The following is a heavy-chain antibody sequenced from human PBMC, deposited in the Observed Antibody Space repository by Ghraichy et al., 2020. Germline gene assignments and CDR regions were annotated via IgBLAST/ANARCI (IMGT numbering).Heavy chain of an antibody. D-gene: IGHD4-17*01. CDR1: GGSFSGYY. V-gene: IGHV4-34*01. J-gene: IGHJ6*02. CDR2: INHSGST. CDR3: ARGSPVTHARRKTWGGTDYYYYYGMDV. Sequence: SETLSLTCAVYGGSFSGYYWSWIRQPPGKGLEWIGEINHSGSTNYNPSLKSRVTISVDTSKNQFSLKLSSVTAADTAVYYCARGSPVTHARRKTWGGTDYYYYYGMDVWGQGTTVTVSS.